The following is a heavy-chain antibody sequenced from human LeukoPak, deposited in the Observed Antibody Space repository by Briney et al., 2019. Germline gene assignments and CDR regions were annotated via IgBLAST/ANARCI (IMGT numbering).Heavy chain of an antibody. Sequence: PGGSLRLSCAASGFTFSSYTMNWVRQAPGKGLEWVSGISWNSGSIGYADSVKGRFTISRDNAKNSLYLQMNSLRAEDTALYYCAKVHIVGATYDAFDIWGQGTMVTVSS. CDR1: GFTFSSYT. D-gene: IGHD1-26*01. CDR3: AKVHIVGATYDAFDI. CDR2: ISWNSGSI. V-gene: IGHV3-9*01. J-gene: IGHJ3*02.